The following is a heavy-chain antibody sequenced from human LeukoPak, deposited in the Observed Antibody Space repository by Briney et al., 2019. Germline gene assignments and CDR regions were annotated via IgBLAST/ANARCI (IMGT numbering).Heavy chain of an antibody. V-gene: IGHV3-23*01. D-gene: IGHD2-2*01. Sequence: GGSLRLSCAASGFTFSSYAMSWVRQAPGKGLEWVSAIGGNGGSTYYAESVKGRFTISRDNSKNTLYLQMDSLRADDTALYYCAKDGVVPAAPFDYWGQGTLVTVSS. J-gene: IGHJ4*02. CDR2: IGGNGGST. CDR3: AKDGVVPAAPFDY. CDR1: GFTFSSYA.